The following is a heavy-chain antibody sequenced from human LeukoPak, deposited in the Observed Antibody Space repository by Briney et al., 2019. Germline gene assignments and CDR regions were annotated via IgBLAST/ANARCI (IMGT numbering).Heavy chain of an antibody. D-gene: IGHD3-3*01. Sequence: GGSLRLSCAASGFIFTNYFMSWVRQAPGKGLEWVASIKHDGSEKYFVDSVRGRFTISRDNTMNSLYLQMSSLRAEDTAVYYCATDRGWRTSGYYLYYFEYWGQGTLVTYSS. CDR2: IKHDGSEK. J-gene: IGHJ4*02. CDR1: GFIFTNYF. V-gene: IGHV3-7*01. CDR3: ATDRGWRTSGYYLYYFEY.